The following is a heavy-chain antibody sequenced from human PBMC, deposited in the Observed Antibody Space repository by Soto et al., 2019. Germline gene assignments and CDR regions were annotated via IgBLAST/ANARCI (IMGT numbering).Heavy chain of an antibody. J-gene: IGHJ6*02. CDR1: GFTFSSYG. Sequence: GGSLRLSCAASGFTFSSYGMHWVRQAPGKGLEWVAVISYDGSNKYYADSVKGRFTISRDNSKNTLYLQMNSLRAEDTAVYYCAKGEADGLRDDYYYYGMDVWGQGTTVTVSS. CDR3: AKGEADGLRDDYYYYGMDV. V-gene: IGHV3-30*18. CDR2: ISYDGSNK.